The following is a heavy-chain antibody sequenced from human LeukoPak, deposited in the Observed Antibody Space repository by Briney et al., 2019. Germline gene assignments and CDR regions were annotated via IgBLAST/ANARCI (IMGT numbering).Heavy chain of an antibody. V-gene: IGHV3-21*06. Sequence: GGSLRLSCTASGFTFSDCDMNWFRQAPGKGLEWVASISYRSSHIYYADSAKGRFTISRDNAKNSLYLQMNNLRAEDTAVYYCGIAFWGQGTLVTVSS. CDR1: GFTFSDCD. J-gene: IGHJ4*02. CDR3: GIAF. CDR2: ISYRSSHI.